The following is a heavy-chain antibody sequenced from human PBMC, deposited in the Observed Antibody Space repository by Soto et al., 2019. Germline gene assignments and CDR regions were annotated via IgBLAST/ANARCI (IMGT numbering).Heavy chain of an antibody. CDR2: ISYDGSNK. J-gene: IGHJ4*02. V-gene: IGHV3-30*03. Sequence: GGSLRLSCAASGFTFSSYGMHWVRQAPGKGLEWVAVISYDGSNKYYADSVKGRFTISRDNSKNTLYLQMNSLRAEDTAVYYCARIGGYYQALDSWGQGTLVTVSS. D-gene: IGHD3-22*01. CDR3: ARIGGYYQALDS. CDR1: GFTFSSYG.